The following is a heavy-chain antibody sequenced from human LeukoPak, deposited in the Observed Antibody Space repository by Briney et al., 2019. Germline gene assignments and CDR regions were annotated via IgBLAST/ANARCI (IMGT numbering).Heavy chain of an antibody. V-gene: IGHV3-23*01. D-gene: IGHD2-2*01. CDR1: GFTFSTYA. CDR3: AKVTSCYNYFDY. CDR2: FSGSGGRT. Sequence: GGSLRLSCAASGFTFSTYAMSWVRQAPGKGLQWVSTFSGSGGRTLYADPVKGRFVISRDNSKNTLYLQMNSLRAEDTAVYYCAKVTSCYNYFDYWGQGAPVTVSS. J-gene: IGHJ4*02.